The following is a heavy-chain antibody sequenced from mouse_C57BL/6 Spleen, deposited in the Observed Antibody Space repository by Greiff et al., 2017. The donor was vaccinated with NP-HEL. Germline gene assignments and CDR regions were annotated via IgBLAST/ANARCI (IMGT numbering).Heavy chain of an antibody. D-gene: IGHD1-1*01. V-gene: IGHV1-15*01. CDR1: GYTFTDYE. CDR3: TRSITTVVATDYFDY. Sequence: QVQLQQSGAELVRPGASVTLSCKASGYTFTDYEMHWVKQTPVHGLEWIGAIDPETGGPAYNQKVKGKAILTADKSSSTAYMELRSLTSEDSAVYYCTRSITTVVATDYFDYWGQGTTLTVSS. CDR2: IDPETGGP. J-gene: IGHJ2*01.